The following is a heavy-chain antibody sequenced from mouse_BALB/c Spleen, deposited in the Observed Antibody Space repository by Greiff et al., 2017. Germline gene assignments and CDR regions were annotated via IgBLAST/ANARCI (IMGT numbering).Heavy chain of an antibody. CDR2: ISNGGGST. CDR3: ARRIYYDYDGFAY. Sequence: EVQGVESGGGLVQPGGSLKLSCAASGFTFSSYTMSWVRQTPEKRLEWVAYISNGGGSTYYPDTVKGRFTISRDNAKNTLYLQMSSLKSEDTAMYYCARRIYYDYDGFAYWGQGTLVTVSA. CDR1: GFTFSSYT. J-gene: IGHJ3*01. V-gene: IGHV5-12-2*01. D-gene: IGHD2-4*01.